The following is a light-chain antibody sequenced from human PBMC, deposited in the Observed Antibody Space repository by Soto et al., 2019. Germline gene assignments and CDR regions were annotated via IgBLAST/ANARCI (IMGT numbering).Light chain of an antibody. V-gene: IGLV2-23*01. Sequence: QSALTQPASVSGSPGQSITISCTGTSSDVGSYNLVSWYQQHPGKAPKLMIYEGSKRPSGVSNRFSGSKSGNTASLTISGLQAEDEADYYCCSYARNIDVVFGGGTKDTVL. CDR3: CSYARNIDVV. CDR2: EGS. J-gene: IGLJ2*01. CDR1: SSDVGSYNL.